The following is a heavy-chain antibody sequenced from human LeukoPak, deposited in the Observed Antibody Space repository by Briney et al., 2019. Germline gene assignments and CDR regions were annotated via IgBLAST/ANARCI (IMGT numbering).Heavy chain of an antibody. Sequence: GGSLRLSCAASGFSFSSNAMSWVRQAPGKGLEWVSAISGSGGSTYYADSVKGRFTISRDNSKNTLYLQMNSLRAEDTAVYYCAKRTGTTSYYFDYWGQGTLVTVSS. V-gene: IGHV3-23*01. CDR3: AKRTGTTSYYFDY. J-gene: IGHJ4*02. D-gene: IGHD1-1*01. CDR2: ISGSGGST. CDR1: GFSFSSNA.